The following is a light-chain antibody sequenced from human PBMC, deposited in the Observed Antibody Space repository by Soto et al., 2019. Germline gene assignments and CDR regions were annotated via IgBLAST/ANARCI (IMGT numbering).Light chain of an antibody. V-gene: IGLV2-18*02. CDR1: SSDVGSYNG. Sequence: QSVLTQPPSVSGSPGQSVTISCTGTSSDVGSYNGVSWYQQPPGTAPKLMIYEVSNRPSGVPDRFSGSKSANTAPLTISGLQAEDEADYYCSSYTSSSTVVFGGGTKLTVL. CDR3: SSYTSSSTVV. J-gene: IGLJ2*01. CDR2: EVS.